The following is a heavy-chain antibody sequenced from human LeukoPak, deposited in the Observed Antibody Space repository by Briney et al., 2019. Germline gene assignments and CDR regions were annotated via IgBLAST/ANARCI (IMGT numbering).Heavy chain of an antibody. CDR1: GGSFSGYY. CDR2: INHSGST. D-gene: IGHD4-17*01. J-gene: IGHJ4*02. V-gene: IGHV4-34*01. CDR3: ASPAWGGDYPKPLDY. Sequence: SETLSLTCAVYGGSFSGYYWSWIRQPPGKGLEWIGEINHSGSTNYNPSLKSRVTISVDTSKNQFSLKLSSVSAADTAVYYCASPAWGGDYPKPLDYWGQGTLVTVSS.